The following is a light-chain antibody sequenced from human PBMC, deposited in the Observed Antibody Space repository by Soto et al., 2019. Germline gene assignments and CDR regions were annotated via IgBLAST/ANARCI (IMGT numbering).Light chain of an antibody. Sequence: QPVLTQPPSASGTPGQRVTISCSGSSSNIGSNTVNWYQQLPGTAPKLLIYSNNQRPSGVPDRFSGSKPGTSASLAISGLQSEGEADYYCAAWDDSLNGHWVFGGGTKLTVL. CDR3: AAWDDSLNGHWV. CDR2: SNN. J-gene: IGLJ3*02. CDR1: SSNIGSNT. V-gene: IGLV1-44*01.